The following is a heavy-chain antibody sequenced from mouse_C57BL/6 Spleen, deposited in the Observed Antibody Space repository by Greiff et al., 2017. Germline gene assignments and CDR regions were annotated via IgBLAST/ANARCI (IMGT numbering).Heavy chain of an antibody. CDR1: GYSITSGYY. CDR3: ARGPFQAWFAY. CDR2: ISYDGSN. V-gene: IGHV3-6*01. Sequence: EVQRVESGPGLVKPSQSLSLTCSVTGYSITSGYYWNWIRQFPGNKLEWMGYISYDGSNNYNPSLKNRISITRDTSKNQFFLKLNSVTTEDTATYYCARGPFQAWFAYWGQGTLVTVSA. J-gene: IGHJ3*01.